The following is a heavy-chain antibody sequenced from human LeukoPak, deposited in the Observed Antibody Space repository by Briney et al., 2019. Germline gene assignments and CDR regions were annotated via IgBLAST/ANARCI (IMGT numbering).Heavy chain of an antibody. CDR2: IYYSGST. V-gene: IGHV4-59*01. D-gene: IGHD3-3*01. CDR3: ARDTPTYYDFWSGYYTGTRPPI. Sequence: SETLSLTCTVSDGSISSYYWSWIRQPPGKGLEWIGYIYYSGSTNYNPSLKSRVTISVDTPKNQFSLKLSSVTAADTAVYYCARDTPTYYDFWSGYYTGTRPPIWGKGTTVTVSS. CDR1: DGSISSYY. J-gene: IGHJ6*04.